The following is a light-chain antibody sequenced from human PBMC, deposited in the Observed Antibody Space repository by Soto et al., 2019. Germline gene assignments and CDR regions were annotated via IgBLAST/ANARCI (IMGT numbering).Light chain of an antibody. Sequence: DIQMTQSPSTLSASVGDRVTNTCRASQSISSWLAWYQQKPGKAPKLLIYDASSLESGVPSRFSGSGSGTEFTLTISSLQPDDFATYYCQQYHSYSPTFGQGTKLEIK. CDR2: DAS. J-gene: IGKJ2*01. V-gene: IGKV1-5*01. CDR3: QQYHSYSPT. CDR1: QSISSW.